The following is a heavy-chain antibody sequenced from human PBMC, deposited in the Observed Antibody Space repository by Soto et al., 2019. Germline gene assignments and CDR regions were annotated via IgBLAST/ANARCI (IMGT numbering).Heavy chain of an antibody. CDR1: GYTFTSYG. J-gene: IGHJ4*02. CDR2: ISAYNGNT. D-gene: IGHD5-12*01. V-gene: IGHV1-18*04. Sequence: GASVKVSCKASGYTFTSYGISWVREAPGQGLEWMGWISAYNGNTNYAQKLQGRVTMTTDAPTSTAYMELRSLRSDDTAVYYCARDMYSGYDHFDYWGQGTLVTVSS. CDR3: ARDMYSGYDHFDY.